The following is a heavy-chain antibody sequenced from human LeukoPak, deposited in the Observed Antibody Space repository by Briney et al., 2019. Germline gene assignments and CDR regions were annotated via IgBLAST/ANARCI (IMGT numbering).Heavy chain of an antibody. J-gene: IGHJ4*02. V-gene: IGHV4-59*01. D-gene: IGHD5-12*01. CDR1: GGSISSYY. CDR2: ISYSGST. CDR3: ARGYDSGYDRPRDF. Sequence: SETLPLTCTVSGGSISSYYWSWIRQPPGKGLEWIGCISYSGSTNYNPSLKSRVTISVDTSKNRFSLNLSSVTAADTAVYYCARGYDSGYDRPRDFWGQGTLVTVSS.